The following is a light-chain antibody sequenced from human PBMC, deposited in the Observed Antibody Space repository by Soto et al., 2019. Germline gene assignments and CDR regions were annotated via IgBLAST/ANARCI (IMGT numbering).Light chain of an antibody. Sequence: EIVLTQSPGTLSLSPGESATLSCRARQSVSSTYLAWYQQKPGQAPRLLIYGASNRATGIPDRFSGSGSGTDFTLTISRLEPDDSAVYYCQHYGNSPLLTFGGGTKVDIK. J-gene: IGKJ4*01. CDR1: QSVSSTY. CDR3: QHYGNSPLLT. CDR2: GAS. V-gene: IGKV3-20*01.